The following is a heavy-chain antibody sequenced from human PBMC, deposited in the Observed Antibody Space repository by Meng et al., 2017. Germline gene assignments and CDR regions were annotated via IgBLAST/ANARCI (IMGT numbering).Heavy chain of an antibody. CDR3: ARALKHYYDSSGYRVGYFDY. J-gene: IGHJ4*02. V-gene: IGHV1-69*01. Sequence: QAERVPFGGEVKDLGSGVKVSCKASGGTYSSYASSWVRQAPGQGLEWMGGILPIFGTANYAQKFQGRVTITADESTSTAYMELSSLRSEDTAVYYCARALKHYYDSSGYRVGYFDYWGQGTLVTVSS. D-gene: IGHD3-22*01. CDR2: ILPIFGTA. CDR1: GGTYSSYA.